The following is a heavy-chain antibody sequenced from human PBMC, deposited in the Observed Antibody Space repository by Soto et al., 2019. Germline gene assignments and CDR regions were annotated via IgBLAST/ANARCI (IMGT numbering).Heavy chain of an antibody. J-gene: IGHJ1*01. CDR1: GGSISRSTDY. CDR3: ASAPGVTNFLEYFQH. Sequence: SETLSLTCTVSGGSISRSTDYWGWIRQPPGKGLEWIGTIYYTGSSYYNPSLKSRVTISVDTSKNQFSLRLSSVTAADTAVYYCASAPGVTNFLEYFQHWGQGTLVTVSS. CDR2: IYYTGSS. V-gene: IGHV4-39*01. D-gene: IGHD4-17*01.